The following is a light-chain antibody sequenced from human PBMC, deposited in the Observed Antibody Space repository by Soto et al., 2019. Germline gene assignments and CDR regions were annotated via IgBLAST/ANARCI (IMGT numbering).Light chain of an antibody. V-gene: IGLV2-11*01. Sequence: QSALTQPRSVSGSPGQSVTISCTGTSSDVGDYNYVSWYQQHPGKVPKLLIYDVRRRPSGVPDRFSGSKSGNTASLTISGLQAEDEADYYCCSYAGSSLYVFGTGTQLTVL. CDR1: SSDVGDYNY. CDR3: CSYAGSSLYV. CDR2: DVR. J-gene: IGLJ1*01.